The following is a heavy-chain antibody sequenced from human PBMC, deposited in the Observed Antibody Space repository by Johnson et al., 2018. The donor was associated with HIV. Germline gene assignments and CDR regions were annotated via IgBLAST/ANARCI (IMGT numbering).Heavy chain of an antibody. CDR1: GFTFSSYA. Sequence: QEKLVESGGGVVQPGRSLRLSCAASGFTFSSYAMHWVRQAPGKGLEWVAVISYDGSNKYYADSVKGRFTISRDNSKNTLYLQMNSLRAEDTAVYYCARDWSRTVGATLGPGAFDIWGQGTMVTVSS. CDR3: ARDWSRTVGATLGPGAFDI. CDR2: ISYDGSNK. J-gene: IGHJ3*02. D-gene: IGHD1-26*01. V-gene: IGHV3-30-3*01.